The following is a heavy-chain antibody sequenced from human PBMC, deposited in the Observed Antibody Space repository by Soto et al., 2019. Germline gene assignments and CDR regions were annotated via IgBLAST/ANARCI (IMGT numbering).Heavy chain of an antibody. V-gene: IGHV3-21*01. CDR3: ARDLGVVIIPSSKGFDY. D-gene: IGHD3-3*01. CDR1: GFTFSSYS. Sequence: GALRVAGTASGFTFSSYSMNWVRQAPGKGLEWVSSISSSSSYIYYADSVKGRFTISRDNAKNSLYLQMNSLRAEDTAVYYCARDLGVVIIPSSKGFDYWGQGTLVTVSS. J-gene: IGHJ4*02. CDR2: ISSSSSYI.